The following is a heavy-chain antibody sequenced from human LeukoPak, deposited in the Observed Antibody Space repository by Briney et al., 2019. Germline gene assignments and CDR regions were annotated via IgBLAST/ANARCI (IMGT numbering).Heavy chain of an antibody. D-gene: IGHD6-13*01. Sequence: GGSLRLSCAASGFTFGSYAMHWVRQAPGKGLEWVAVISYDGSNKYYADSVKGRFTISRDNSKNTLYLQMNSLRAEDTAVYYCARDAFIAAAGTGSMDVWGQGTTVTVSS. CDR2: ISYDGSNK. J-gene: IGHJ6*02. CDR1: GFTFGSYA. V-gene: IGHV3-30-3*01. CDR3: ARDAFIAAAGTGSMDV.